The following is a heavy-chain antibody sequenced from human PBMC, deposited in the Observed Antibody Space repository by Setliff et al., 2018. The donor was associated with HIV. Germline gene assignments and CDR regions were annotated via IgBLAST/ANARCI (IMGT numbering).Heavy chain of an antibody. Sequence: AASVKVSCKASGGTFSNYAFGWVRQAPGQGLEWMGGIIPIFGSTKYAQKFQGRVTITADESTSTADMELSSLRSEDTAVYYCARDDHYYDSGSYYSDWYFDLWGRGTLVTVSS. CDR1: GGTFSNYA. CDR2: IIPIFGST. V-gene: IGHV1-69*13. D-gene: IGHD3-10*01. J-gene: IGHJ2*01. CDR3: ARDDHYYDSGSYYSDWYFDL.